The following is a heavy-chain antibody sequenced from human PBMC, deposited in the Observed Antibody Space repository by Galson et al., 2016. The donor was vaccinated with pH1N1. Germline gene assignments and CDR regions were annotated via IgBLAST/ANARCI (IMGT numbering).Heavy chain of an antibody. CDR1: GGSISSSSYY. CDR2: IHYSGFT. J-gene: IGHJ4*02. V-gene: IGHV4-39*01. CDR3: ASLVRGSYPDPLYYFDF. Sequence: LSLTCSVSGGSISSSSYYWGWLRQPPGKGLEWIGNIHYSGFTHYNSSLQSRVTISVDTSENQFSLRLSSVTAADTAVYYCASLVRGSYPDPLYYFDFWGLGTLVTVSS. D-gene: IGHD1-26*01.